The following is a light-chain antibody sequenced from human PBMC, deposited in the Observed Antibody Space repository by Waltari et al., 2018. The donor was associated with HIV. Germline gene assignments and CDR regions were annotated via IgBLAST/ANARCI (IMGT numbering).Light chain of an antibody. Sequence: QSALTQPRSVSGSPGQSVTISCTGTSSDIGGYNYVSWYQQHPGKAPKLMIYDVSKRPSGVPDRFSGSKSVNTASLTISGLQAEDEADYYCCSYAGSYTFSFGGGTKLTVL. CDR2: DVS. J-gene: IGLJ3*02. V-gene: IGLV2-11*02. CDR3: CSYAGSYTFS. CDR1: SSDIGGYNY.